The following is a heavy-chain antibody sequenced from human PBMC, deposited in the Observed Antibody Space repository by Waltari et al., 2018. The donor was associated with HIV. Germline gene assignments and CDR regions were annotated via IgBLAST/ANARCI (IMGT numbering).Heavy chain of an antibody. CDR1: GGTFSSYA. D-gene: IGHD3-3*01. J-gene: IGHJ4*02. V-gene: IGHV1-69*01. CDR3: ARDRREYDFWSGYPGVFDY. Sequence: QVQLVQSGAEVKKPGSSVKVSCKASGGTFSSYAISWVRQAPGHGLEWMGGIIPIFGTANYAQKFQGRVTITADESTSTAYMELSSLRSEDTAVYYCARDRREYDFWSGYPGVFDYWGQGTLVTVSS. CDR2: IIPIFGTA.